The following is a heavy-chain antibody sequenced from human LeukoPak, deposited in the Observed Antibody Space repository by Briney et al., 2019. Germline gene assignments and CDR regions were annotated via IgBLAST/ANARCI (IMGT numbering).Heavy chain of an antibody. J-gene: IGHJ4*02. CDR1: GASIVSSNYH. CDR3: ARNYYDSSGYYHFDF. CDR2: VYYSGST. D-gene: IGHD3-22*01. Sequence: SETLSLTCTVSGASIVSSNYHWGWIRQPPGKGLEWIGNVYYSGSTHYNPPLKGRVDMSVDTSKNQFSLKLDSVTAADTAVYYCARNYYDSSGYYHFDFWGQGSLVTVSS. V-gene: IGHV4-39*01.